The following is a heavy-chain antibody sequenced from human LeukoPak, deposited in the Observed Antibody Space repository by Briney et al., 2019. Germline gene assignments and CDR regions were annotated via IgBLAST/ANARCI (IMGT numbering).Heavy chain of an antibody. J-gene: IGHJ4*02. Sequence: GGSLRLSCAASEFSVGSNYMTWVRQAPGKGLEWVSLIYSGGSTYYADSVKGRFTISRDNSKNTLYLQMNSLRAEDSAVYYCARSPPRYDARFFDYWGQGTLVTVSS. CDR1: EFSVGSNY. V-gene: IGHV3-53*01. CDR3: ARSPPRYDARFFDY. CDR2: IYSGGST. D-gene: IGHD3-16*01.